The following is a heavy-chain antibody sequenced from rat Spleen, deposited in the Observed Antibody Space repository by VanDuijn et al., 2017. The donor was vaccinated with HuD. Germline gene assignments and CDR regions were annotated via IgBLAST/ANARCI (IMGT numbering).Heavy chain of an antibody. CDR2: ISYNGDNT. D-gene: IGHD1-10*01. Sequence: EVQLVESDGGLVQPGRSLKLSCAASGFSFSDYYMAWVRQAPTKGLEWVASISYNGDNTYYRDSVKGRFTISRDNAKSSLYLQMDSLRSEDTATYYCTTSYNNLFDYWGQGVMVTVSS. CDR1: GFSFSDYY. V-gene: IGHV5-20*01. CDR3: TTSYNNLFDY. J-gene: IGHJ2*01.